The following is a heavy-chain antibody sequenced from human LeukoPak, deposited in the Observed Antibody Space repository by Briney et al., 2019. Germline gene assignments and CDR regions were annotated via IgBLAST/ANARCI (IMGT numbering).Heavy chain of an antibody. Sequence: PGGSLRLSCAASGFTFSSYGMHWVRQAPGKGLEWVAVISYDGSNKYYADSVKGRFTISRDNSKNTLYLQMNSLRAEDTAVYYCARDRYSSAWYEEWGQGTLVTVSS. V-gene: IGHV3-30*03. CDR3: ARDRYSSAWYEE. D-gene: IGHD6-19*01. CDR1: GFTFSSYG. J-gene: IGHJ4*02. CDR2: ISYDGSNK.